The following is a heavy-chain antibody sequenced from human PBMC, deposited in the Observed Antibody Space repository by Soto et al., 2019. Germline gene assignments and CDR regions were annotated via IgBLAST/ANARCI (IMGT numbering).Heavy chain of an antibody. CDR2: IYYSGST. J-gene: IGHJ6*02. D-gene: IGHD5-12*01. Sequence: QVQLQESGPGLVKPSQTLSLTCSVSGGSINSADYYWSWVRQPPGKGLEWIGYIYYSGSTYFNPSLKSRVTISKDTSRNQFSLRMSSVTAEDTAVYYCARAIVVTSGGMDVRGQVTTATVSS. V-gene: IGHV4-30-4*01. CDR3: ARAIVVTSGGMDV. CDR1: GGSINSADYY.